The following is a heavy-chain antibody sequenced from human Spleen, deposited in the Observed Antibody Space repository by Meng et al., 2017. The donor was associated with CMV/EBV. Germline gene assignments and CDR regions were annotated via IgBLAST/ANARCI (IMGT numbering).Heavy chain of an antibody. CDR1: GYTFTRYG. J-gene: IGHJ4*02. Sequence: QVQLVQSGSELKKAGASVKVSCKASGYTFTRYGMNWERQAPGQGLEWMGSMITNTGNPTCAQGFTGRFVFSLDTSVSTTYLHMNSLKAEDTAVHYCARDPGLTGPGNYWGQGTLVTVSS. D-gene: IGHD3-9*01. V-gene: IGHV7-4-1*02. CDR3: ARDPGLTGPGNY. CDR2: MITNTGNP.